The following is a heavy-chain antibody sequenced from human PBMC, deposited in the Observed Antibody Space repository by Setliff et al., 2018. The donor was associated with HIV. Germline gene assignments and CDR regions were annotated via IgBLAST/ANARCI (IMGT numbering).Heavy chain of an antibody. CDR1: GGFISTYY. J-gene: IGHJ4*02. V-gene: IGHV4-39*07. CDR3: ARQGNIVVVTSFDY. D-gene: IGHD2-21*02. Sequence: KPSETLSLTCTVSGGFISTYYWGWVRQPPGKGLEWVGNVDYTGSTYYNPSLKSRVTISVDTSKNQFSLRLNSVTAADTAVYYCARQGNIVVVTSFDYWGQGTLVTVSS. CDR2: VDYTGST.